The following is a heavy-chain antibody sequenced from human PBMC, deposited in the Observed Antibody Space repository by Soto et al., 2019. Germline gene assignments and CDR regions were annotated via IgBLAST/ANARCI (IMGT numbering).Heavy chain of an antibody. Sequence: ASVKVSCKASGYTITSYAMQWVRQALGQRLERRGWINTGNSNTKYSQKLPGRITPTRNTSARTAYLDLTSLRSEDAAVYDCARHGDPCGDFEFWGRGTMVAVSS. D-gene: IGHD4-17*01. CDR2: INTGNSNT. CDR3: ARHGDPCGDFEF. V-gene: IGHV1-3*04. CDR1: GYTITSYA. J-gene: IGHJ3*01.